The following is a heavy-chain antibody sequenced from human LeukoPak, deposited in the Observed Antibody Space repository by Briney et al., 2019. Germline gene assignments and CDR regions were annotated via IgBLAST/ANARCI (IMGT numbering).Heavy chain of an antibody. Sequence: VASVKVSCKASGYTFTSYGISWVRQDPGQGLEWMGWISAYNGNTNYAQKLQGRVTMTTDTSTSTAYMELRSLRSDDTAVYYCARDTAKVLAVAAWGYFDYWGQGTLVTVSS. CDR2: ISAYNGNT. V-gene: IGHV1-18*04. J-gene: IGHJ4*02. CDR1: GYTFTSYG. D-gene: IGHD6-19*01. CDR3: ARDTAKVLAVAAWGYFDY.